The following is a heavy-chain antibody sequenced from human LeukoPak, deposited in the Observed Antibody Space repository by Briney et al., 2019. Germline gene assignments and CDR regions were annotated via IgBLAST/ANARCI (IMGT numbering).Heavy chain of an antibody. CDR2: IIPVFGSA. Sequence: GASLKVSCEVFGGTFSSYAISWVRQAPGQGLEWMGGIIPVFGSAKYAQKFQGRVTITADESTTTAYMELRSLRSEDAAIYYCARDGKYQLLFNGMDVWGKGTTVTVSS. J-gene: IGHJ6*04. V-gene: IGHV1-69*01. D-gene: IGHD2-2*01. CDR1: GGTFSSYA. CDR3: ARDGKYQLLFNGMDV.